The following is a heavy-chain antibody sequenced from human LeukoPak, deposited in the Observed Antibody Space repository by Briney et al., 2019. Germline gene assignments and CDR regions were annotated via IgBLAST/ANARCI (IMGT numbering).Heavy chain of an antibody. J-gene: IGHJ4*02. D-gene: IGHD6-13*01. CDR3: VRGPLVTADGLD. CDR1: GFTFSQFW. CDR2: IKEDGSQK. V-gene: IGHV3-7*03. Sequence: GGSLRLSCAATGFTFSQFWMSWVRQAPGKGLEWLTNIKEDGSQKFYVDSVKGRFTISRDNAKESLYLQMNSLRADDTAVYYCVRGPLVTADGLDWGQGTLVTVPS.